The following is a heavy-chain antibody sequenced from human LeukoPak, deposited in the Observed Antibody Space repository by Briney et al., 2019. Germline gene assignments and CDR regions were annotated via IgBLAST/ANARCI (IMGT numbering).Heavy chain of an antibody. D-gene: IGHD1-14*01. CDR3: AARTRGPIDY. CDR1: GFAFSNYW. V-gene: IGHV3-7*03. Sequence: GGSLRLSCATSGFAFSNYWMTWVRQAPGKGLECVANTERDGSEIYYVDSVRGRFTVSRDNARNSLFLQMNSLRAEDTAVYYCAARTRGPIDYWGQGTLVTVSS. CDR2: TERDGSEI. J-gene: IGHJ4*02.